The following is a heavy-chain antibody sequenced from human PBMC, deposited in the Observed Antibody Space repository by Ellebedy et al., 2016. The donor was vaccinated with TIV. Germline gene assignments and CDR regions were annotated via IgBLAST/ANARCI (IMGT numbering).Heavy chain of an antibody. CDR2: IEPSGGTP. D-gene: IGHD6-6*01. J-gene: IGHJ6*02. CDR1: GYTFTNYY. V-gene: IGHV1-46*01. CDR3: AREDLLPSSSSHHYGIDV. Sequence: AASVQVSCKASGYTFTNYYMHWVRQSPGQGLEWMGIIEPSGGTPNYAQKFQGRVTVTRDTSTSTVYMELRSLRSEDTAVYYCAREDLLPSSSSHHYGIDVWGQGTTVTVSS.